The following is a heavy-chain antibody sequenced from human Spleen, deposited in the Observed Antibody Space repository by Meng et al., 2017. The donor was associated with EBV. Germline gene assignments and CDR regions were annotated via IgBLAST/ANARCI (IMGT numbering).Heavy chain of an antibody. D-gene: IGHD3-10*01. Sequence: QIQLVQYGGGVKQPEASVKVSCKTSGYTCASYGINWVRQAPGQGLEWMGWISGYIVNTKYAQKFQGRVTMTTDTSTSTAHMELRNLTSDDTAVYYCARNSGSGYYYPFDYWGQGTLVTVSS. V-gene: IGHV1-18*01. J-gene: IGHJ4*02. CDR3: ARNSGSGYYYPFDY. CDR1: GYTCASYG. CDR2: ISGYIVNT.